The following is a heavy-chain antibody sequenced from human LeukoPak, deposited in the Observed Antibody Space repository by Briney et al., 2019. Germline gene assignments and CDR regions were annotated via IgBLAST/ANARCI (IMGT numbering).Heavy chain of an antibody. J-gene: IGHJ5*02. Sequence: ASVKVSCKASGYTFTSYGISWVRQAPGQGLEWMGWISAYNGNTNYAQKLQGRVTMTTDTSTSTAYMELRSLRSDDTAVYYCARDPSGQQLATWIRFDPWGQGTLVTVSS. CDR3: ARDPSGQQLATWIRFDP. V-gene: IGHV1-18*01. CDR1: GYTFTSYG. D-gene: IGHD6-13*01. CDR2: ISAYNGNT.